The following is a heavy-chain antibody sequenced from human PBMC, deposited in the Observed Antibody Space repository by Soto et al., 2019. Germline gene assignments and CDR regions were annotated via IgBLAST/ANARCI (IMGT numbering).Heavy chain of an antibody. Sequence: AGGSLRLSCAASGFTFSNAWMNWVRQAPGKGLEWVGRIKSKTDVGTTDYAAPVKGRFTISRDYSKNTLYLQMNSLRAEDTAVYYCARDQLYSSSWSDYWGQGTLVTVSS. V-gene: IGHV3-15*07. D-gene: IGHD6-13*01. CDR3: ARDQLYSSSWSDY. J-gene: IGHJ4*02. CDR2: IKSKTDVGTT. CDR1: GFTFSNAW.